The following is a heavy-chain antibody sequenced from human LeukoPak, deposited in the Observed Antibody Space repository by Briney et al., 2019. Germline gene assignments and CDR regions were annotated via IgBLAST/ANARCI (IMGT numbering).Heavy chain of an antibody. CDR1: GFTFSSYS. J-gene: IGHJ5*02. Sequence: GGSLRLSCEASGFTFSSYSMNWVRQAPGKGLEWVSYISSSSSTIYYADSVKGRFTISRDNAKNSLYLQMNSLRDEDTAVYYCARDYAVAPVHWFDPWGQGTLVTVSS. D-gene: IGHD2-15*01. V-gene: IGHV3-48*02. CDR2: ISSSSSTI. CDR3: ARDYAVAPVHWFDP.